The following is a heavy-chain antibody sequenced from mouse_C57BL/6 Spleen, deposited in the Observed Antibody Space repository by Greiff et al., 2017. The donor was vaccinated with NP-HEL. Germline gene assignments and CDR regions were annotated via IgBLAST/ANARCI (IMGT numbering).Heavy chain of an antibody. CDR3: AIEDRSYRYFDV. Sequence: QVQLQQPGAELVKPGASVKVSCKASGYTFTSFWMHWVKQRPGQGLEWIGRIHPSDSDTNYNQKFKGKATLTVDKSSSTTYMQLSSLTSEVSAVYYCAIEDRSYRYFDVWGTGTTVTVSS. J-gene: IGHJ1*03. CDR1: GYTFTSFW. CDR2: IHPSDSDT. D-gene: IGHD3-3*01. V-gene: IGHV1-74*01.